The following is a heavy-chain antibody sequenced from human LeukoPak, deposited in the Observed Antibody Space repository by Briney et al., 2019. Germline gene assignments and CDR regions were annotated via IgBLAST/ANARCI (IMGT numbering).Heavy chain of an antibody. V-gene: IGHV3-23*01. D-gene: IGHD3-22*01. CDR1: GFTFNSYA. CDR2: ISGSGGGT. J-gene: IGHJ4*02. Sequence: GGSLRLSCAASGFTFNSYAMSWVRQAPEKGLEWVATISGSGGGTYYADSVKGRFTISRDDSKNTLYLQMNSLRAEDTAVYYCAKVSTYYYDSSGSPFAYWGQGTLVTVSS. CDR3: AKVSTYYYDSSGSPFAY.